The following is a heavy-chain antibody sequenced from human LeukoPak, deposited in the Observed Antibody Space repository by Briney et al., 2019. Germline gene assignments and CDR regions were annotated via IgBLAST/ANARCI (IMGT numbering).Heavy chain of an antibody. V-gene: IGHV1-2*02. CDR1: GYTFTGYY. CDR2: INPNSGGT. Sequence: ASVKVSCKSSGYTFTGYYMHWVRQAPGQGLEWMGWINPNSGGTNYAQKFQGRVTMTRDTSISTAYMELSRLRSDDTAVYYCAREMIRDYVWGSYRLFDYWGQGTLVTVSS. CDR3: AREMIRDYVWGSYRLFDY. D-gene: IGHD3-16*02. J-gene: IGHJ4*02.